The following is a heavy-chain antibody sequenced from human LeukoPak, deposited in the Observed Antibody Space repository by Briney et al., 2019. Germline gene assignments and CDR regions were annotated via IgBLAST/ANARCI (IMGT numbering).Heavy chain of an antibody. CDR3: TMDHYYGSGSYRNFDY. CDR2: INPSGGST. V-gene: IGHV1-46*01. J-gene: IGHJ4*02. CDR1: GYTFTSYY. Sequence: ASVKVSCKASGYTFTSYYMHWVRQAPGQGLEWMGIINPSGGSTSYAQKFQGRVTITRDISASTAYMELSSPRSEDTAVYYCTMDHYYGSGSYRNFDYWGQGTLVIVSS. D-gene: IGHD3-10*01.